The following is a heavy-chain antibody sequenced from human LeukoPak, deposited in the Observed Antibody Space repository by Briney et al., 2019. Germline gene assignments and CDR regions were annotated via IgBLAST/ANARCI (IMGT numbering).Heavy chain of an antibody. CDR1: GGSISSGSYY. CDR2: IYYSGSS. Sequence: SQTLSLTCTVSGGSISSGSYYWGWIRQSPWKGLEWIGSIYYSGSSYYSPSPNSPATTSLHTSKNQFSLKLSSVTAAATAVYYCTRHIRSDSTGWYYFDYWGQGSLVTVSS. J-gene: IGHJ4*02. D-gene: IGHD6-19*01. V-gene: IGHV4-39*01. CDR3: TRHIRSDSTGWYYFDY.